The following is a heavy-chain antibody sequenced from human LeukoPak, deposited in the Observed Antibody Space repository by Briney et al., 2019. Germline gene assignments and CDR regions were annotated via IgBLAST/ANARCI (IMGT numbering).Heavy chain of an antibody. J-gene: IGHJ4*02. Sequence: VASVKVPCKASGYTFTSYDINWVRQATGQGLEWMGWMNPNSGNTGYAQKFQGRVTMTRNTTISTAYMELSSLRSEDTAVYYCARRGKYSYALEDYWGQGTLVTVSS. CDR1: GYTFTSYD. D-gene: IGHD5-18*01. CDR2: MNPNSGNT. V-gene: IGHV1-8*01. CDR3: ARRGKYSYALEDY.